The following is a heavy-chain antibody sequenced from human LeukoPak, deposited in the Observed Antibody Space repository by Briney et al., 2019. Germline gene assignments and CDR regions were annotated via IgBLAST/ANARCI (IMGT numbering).Heavy chain of an antibody. CDR3: ARDGPPGEVGSGAFDI. V-gene: IGHV4-39*07. CDR2: VYYSGGT. J-gene: IGHJ3*02. D-gene: IGHD3-3*01. Sequence: PSETLSLTCTVSGGSITSSSYYWGWIRQPPGKGLEWIGSVYYSGGTYYNPSLKSRVTMSVDTSKNQFSLKLSSVTAADTAVYYCARDGPPGEVGSGAFDIWGQGTMVTVSS. CDR1: GGSITSSSYY.